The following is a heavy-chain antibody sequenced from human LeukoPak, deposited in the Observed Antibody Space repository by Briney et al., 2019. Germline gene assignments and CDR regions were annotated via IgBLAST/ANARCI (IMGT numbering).Heavy chain of an antibody. CDR2: IRYDGSNK. CDR1: GFTFSSYG. V-gene: IGHV3-30*02. J-gene: IGHJ4*02. CDR3: ARDRESYYCTSTSCYLDY. Sequence: AGGSLRLSCAASGFTFSSYGMHWVRQAPGKGLEWVAFIRYDGSNKYYADSVKGRFTISRDNSKNTLYLQMNSLRAEDTAVYYCARDRESYYCTSTSCYLDYWGQGTLVTVSS. D-gene: IGHD2-2*01.